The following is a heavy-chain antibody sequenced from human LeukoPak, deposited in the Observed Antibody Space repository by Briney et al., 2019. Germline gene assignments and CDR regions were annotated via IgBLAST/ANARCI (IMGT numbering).Heavy chain of an antibody. CDR1: GYTFTSYD. CDR3: ARGRDHDWFSNWFDP. J-gene: IGHJ5*02. V-gene: IGHV1-8*01. Sequence: ASVKVSCKASGYTFTSYDINWVRQATGQGLEWKGWMNPNSGNTGYAQKFQGRVTMTRNTSISTAYMELSSLRSEDTAVYYCARGRDHDWFSNWFDPWGQGTLVTVSS. D-gene: IGHD3-9*01. CDR2: MNPNSGNT.